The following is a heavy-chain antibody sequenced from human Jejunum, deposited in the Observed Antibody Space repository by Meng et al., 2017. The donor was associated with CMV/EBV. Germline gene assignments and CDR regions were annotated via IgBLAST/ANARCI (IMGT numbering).Heavy chain of an antibody. D-gene: IGHD5-18*01. CDR1: GFTCSSYS. Sequence: LSCAASGFTCSSYSMNWVRQAPGKGMGWVSSITSSSGTIYYADSVKGRFTIFRDNAKNSLHLQMNSLRADDTAVYYCARDLQLSTWGQGTLVTVSS. J-gene: IGHJ5*02. CDR3: ARDLQLST. V-gene: IGHV3-48*04. CDR2: ITSSSGTI.